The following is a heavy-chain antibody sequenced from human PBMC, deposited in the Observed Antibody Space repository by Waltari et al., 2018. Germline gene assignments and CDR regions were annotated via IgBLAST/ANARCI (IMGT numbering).Heavy chain of an antibody. CDR3: ASQLRWFGEPRLNYYGMDV. CDR2: INAGNGNT. J-gene: IGHJ6*02. V-gene: IGHV1-3*01. CDR1: GYTFTSYA. Sequence: QVQLVQSGAEVKKPGASVKVSCKASGYTFTSYAMHWVRQAPGQRLEWMGWINAGNGNTKYSQKFQGRVTITRDTSASTAYMELSSLRSEDTAVYYCASQLRWFGEPRLNYYGMDVWGQGTTVTVSS. D-gene: IGHD3-10*01.